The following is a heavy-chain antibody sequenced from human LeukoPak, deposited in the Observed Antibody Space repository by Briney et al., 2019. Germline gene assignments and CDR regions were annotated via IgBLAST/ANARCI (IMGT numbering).Heavy chain of an antibody. V-gene: IGHV4-59*01. CDR3: AGGIAVAGRQGLDY. D-gene: IGHD6-19*01. Sequence: PSETLSLTCTVSGGSISSYYWSWIRQPPGKGLEWNGYIYYSGSTNYNPSLKSRVTISVDTSKNQFSLKLSSVTAADTAVYYCAGGIAVAGRQGLDYWGQGTLVTVSS. J-gene: IGHJ4*02. CDR2: IYYSGST. CDR1: GGSISSYY.